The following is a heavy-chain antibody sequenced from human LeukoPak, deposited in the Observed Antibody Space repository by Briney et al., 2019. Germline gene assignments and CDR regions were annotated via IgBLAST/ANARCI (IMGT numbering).Heavy chain of an antibody. V-gene: IGHV3-9*01. CDR1: GFTFNDYG. Sequence: GGSLRLSCAASGFTFNDYGMHWVRQAPGKGLEWVSGISWNSGSIDCGDSVKGRFTISRDNSKNTLYLQMNSLRAEDTAVYYCAKYYYDSSGYLTDYWGKGTLVTVSS. D-gene: IGHD3-22*01. J-gene: IGHJ4*02. CDR2: ISWNSGSI. CDR3: AKYYYDSSGYLTDY.